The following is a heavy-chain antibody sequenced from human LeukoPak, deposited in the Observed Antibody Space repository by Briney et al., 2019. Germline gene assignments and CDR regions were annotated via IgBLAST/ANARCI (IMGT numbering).Heavy chain of an antibody. J-gene: IGHJ4*02. CDR1: GYTFTSYY. CDR3: ARHKEVGDYYFFDY. V-gene: IGHV1-46*01. CDR2: INPSGGST. Sequence: GASVKVSCKASGYTFTSYYMHWVRQAPGQGLEWMGTINPSGGSTSYTQKFQGRVTMTRDTSTTTVYMELSSLRSQDTPVYYCARHKEVGDYYFFDYWGQGTLVTVSS. D-gene: IGHD2/OR15-2a*01.